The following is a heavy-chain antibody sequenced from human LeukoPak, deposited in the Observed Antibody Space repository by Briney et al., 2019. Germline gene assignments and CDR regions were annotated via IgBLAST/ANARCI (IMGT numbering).Heavy chain of an antibody. J-gene: IGHJ5*02. D-gene: IGHD2-2*01. CDR2: IYYSGST. CDR3: ARDSCSSTSCPSTQLWLPWFDP. CDR1: GGSISSYY. V-gene: IGHV4-59*01. Sequence: SETLSLTCTVSGGSISSYYWSWIRQPPGKGLEWIGYIYYSGSTNYNPSLKSRVTISVDTSKNQFSLKLSSVTAADTAVYYCARDSCSSTSCPSTQLWLPWFDPWGQGTLVTVSS.